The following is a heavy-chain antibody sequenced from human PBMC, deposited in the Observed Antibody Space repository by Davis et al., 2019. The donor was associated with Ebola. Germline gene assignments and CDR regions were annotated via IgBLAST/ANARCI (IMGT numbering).Heavy chain of an antibody. CDR3: AKLRSHDYTDSSDDFYLDL. D-gene: IGHD3-16*01. V-gene: IGHV3-66*02. CDR2: TYTSCTT. J-gene: IGHJ2*01. Sequence: GESLKISCEVSGFNVRSNYMSWVRQAPGRGLEWIAVTYTSCTTRCVDYADSVEGRFTISKDNSGNTLYLHMNALTAEDTALYYCAKLRSHDYTDSSDDFYLDLWGRSTLVTVSS. CDR1: GFNVRSNY.